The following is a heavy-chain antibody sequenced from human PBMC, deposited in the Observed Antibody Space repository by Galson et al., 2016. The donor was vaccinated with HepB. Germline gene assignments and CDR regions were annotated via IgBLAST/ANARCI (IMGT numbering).Heavy chain of an antibody. V-gene: IGHV3-33*01. CDR3: ASEGAEMAVAGTAVDY. CDR2: IWNDGSHK. D-gene: IGHD6-19*01. Sequence: SLRLSCAASGFTFTCYSMQWVRQAPRKGLDSLAGIWNDGSHKYYVDSVKGRFTISRENYKNTLYLQMHSLRAEDTAVYFCASEGAEMAVAGTAVDYWGQGTRLTASS. CDR1: GFTFTCYS. J-gene: IGHJ4*02.